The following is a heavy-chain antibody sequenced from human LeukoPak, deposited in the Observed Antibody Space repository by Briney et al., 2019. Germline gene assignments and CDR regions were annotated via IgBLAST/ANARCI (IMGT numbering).Heavy chain of an antibody. CDR2: IRSKAYGGTT. V-gene: IGHV3-49*03. J-gene: IGHJ6*02. CDR3: TRGGSAGYDFWSGYYDYGMDV. D-gene: IGHD3-3*01. CDR1: GFTFGDYA. Sequence: GGSLRLSCRASGFTFGDYAMSWFRQAPGKGLEWVGSIRSKAYGGTTEYAASVKGRFTISRDDSKSIAYLQMNSLKTEDTAVYYCTRGGSAGYDFWSGYYDYGMDVWGQGTTVTVSS.